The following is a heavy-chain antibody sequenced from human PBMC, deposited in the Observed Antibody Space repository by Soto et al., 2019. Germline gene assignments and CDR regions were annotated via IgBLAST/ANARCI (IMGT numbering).Heavy chain of an antibody. CDR2: ISSSSSYI. V-gene: IGHV3-21*01. CDR3: ARDSSSDYDLMKSPTLPDY. D-gene: IGHD3-3*01. CDR1: GFTFSSYS. J-gene: IGHJ4*02. Sequence: GGSLRLSXAASGFTFSSYSMNWVRQAPGKGLEWVSSISSSSSYIYYADSVKGRFTISRDNAKNSLYLQMNSLRAEDTAVYYCARDSSSDYDLMKSPTLPDYWGQGTLVTVSS.